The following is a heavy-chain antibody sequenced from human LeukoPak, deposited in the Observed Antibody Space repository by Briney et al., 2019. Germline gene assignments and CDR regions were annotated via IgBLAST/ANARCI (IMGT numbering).Heavy chain of an antibody. Sequence: SQTLSLTCAVSGGSISSGGYYWSWIRQPAGKGLEWIGRIYTSGSTNYNPSLKSRVTMSVDTSKNQFSLKLSSVTAADTAVYYCASSKGDILTGYSPFDYWGQGTLVTVSS. D-gene: IGHD3-9*01. CDR1: GGSISSGGYY. CDR2: IYTSGST. J-gene: IGHJ4*02. CDR3: ASSKGDILTGYSPFDY. V-gene: IGHV4-61*02.